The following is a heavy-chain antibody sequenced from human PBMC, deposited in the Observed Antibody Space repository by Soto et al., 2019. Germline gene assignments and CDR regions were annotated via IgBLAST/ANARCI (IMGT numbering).Heavy chain of an antibody. CDR1: GFTFSGSA. D-gene: IGHD6-13*01. CDR3: TRSKPYSSSWYYFDY. Sequence: EVQLVESGGGLVQPGGSLKLSCAASGFTFSGSAMHWVRQASGKGLEWVGRIRSKANSYATAYAASVKGRFTISRDDSKNTAYLQMNSLKTEEMPVYYCTRSKPYSSSWYYFDYWGQGTLVTVSS. CDR2: IRSKANSYAT. V-gene: IGHV3-73*02. J-gene: IGHJ4*02.